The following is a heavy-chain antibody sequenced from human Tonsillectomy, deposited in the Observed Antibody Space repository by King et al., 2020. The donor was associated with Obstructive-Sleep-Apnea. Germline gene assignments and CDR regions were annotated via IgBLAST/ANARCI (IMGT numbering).Heavy chain of an antibody. D-gene: IGHD3-10*01. CDR1: GFTFSSYW. V-gene: IGHV3-74*01. J-gene: IGHJ4*02. Sequence: VQLVESGGGLVQPGGSLRLSCAASGFTFSSYWMHWVRQAPGKGLVWVSRISSYGSSTSYADSVKGRFTISRDNAKDTLFLQMNRLRAEDTAVYYCAREDITLWFGESNWGQGTLVTVSS. CDR2: ISSYGSST. CDR3: AREDITLWFGESN.